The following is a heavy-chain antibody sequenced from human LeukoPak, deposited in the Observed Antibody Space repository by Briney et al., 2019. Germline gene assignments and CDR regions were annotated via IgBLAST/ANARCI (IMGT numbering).Heavy chain of an antibody. CDR2: IKEDGSEK. CDR1: GFSFSSYW. D-gene: IGHD3-10*02. V-gene: IGHV3-7*01. J-gene: IGHJ6*04. CDR3: AELGITMIGGV. Sequence: GGSLRLSCAASGFSFSSYWMSWVRQAPGKGLEWVANIKEDGSEKYYVDAVKGRFTISRDNAKNSLYLQMNSLRAEDTAVYYCAELGITMIGGVWGKGTTVTISS.